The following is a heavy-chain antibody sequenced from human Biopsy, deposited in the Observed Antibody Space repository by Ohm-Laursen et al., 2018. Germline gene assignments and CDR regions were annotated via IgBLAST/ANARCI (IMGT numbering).Heavy chain of an antibody. D-gene: IGHD6-19*01. CDR1: GYSISSDYR. Sequence: GTLSLTWVVSGYSISSDYRWGWIRQAPGKTLEWLGNIFKDGNTHYNPSLRSRLTISIDTSKNQFSLMMTSVSGADAAVYFCARVGSGWAPFDKWGPGTLVTVSS. J-gene: IGHJ4*02. V-gene: IGHV4-38-2*01. CDR3: ARVGSGWAPFDK. CDR2: IFKDGNT.